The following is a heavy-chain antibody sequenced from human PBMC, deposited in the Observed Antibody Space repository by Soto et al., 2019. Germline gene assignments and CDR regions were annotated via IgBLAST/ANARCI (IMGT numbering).Heavy chain of an antibody. D-gene: IGHD6-19*01. CDR3: AKVPPGYSSGWYWIN. Sequence: PGGSLRLSCAASGFTFSSYAMNWVRQAPGKGLEWVSAISGSGGSTYYADSVKGLFTISRDNSKNTLYLQMNSLRAEDTAVYYCAKVPPGYSSGWYWINWGQGTLVTVSS. J-gene: IGHJ4*02. CDR2: ISGSGGST. V-gene: IGHV3-23*01. CDR1: GFTFSSYA.